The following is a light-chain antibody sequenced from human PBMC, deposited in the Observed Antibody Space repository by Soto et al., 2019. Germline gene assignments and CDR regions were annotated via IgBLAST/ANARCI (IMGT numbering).Light chain of an antibody. V-gene: IGKV1-27*01. Sequence: DIPMTQSPTSLSASVGARVTITCRASQGIRNFVAWYQQKPGKAPMLLIYAASTLQSGVPSRFSGSGSGTDFTLTINSLQPEDVATCSCQKYSSVPVFGPGTKVEIK. CDR3: QKYSSVPV. J-gene: IGKJ3*01. CDR1: QGIRNF. CDR2: AAS.